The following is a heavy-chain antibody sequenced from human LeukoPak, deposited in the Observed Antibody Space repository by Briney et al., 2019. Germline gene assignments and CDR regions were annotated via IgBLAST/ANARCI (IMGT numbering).Heavy chain of an antibody. CDR2: IYPFDSDT. D-gene: IGHD6-13*01. V-gene: IGHV5-51*01. CDR3: ARRAGYSSSWVFDY. J-gene: IGHJ4*02. CDR1: GYIFTNYW. Sequence: GESLKISCQASGYIFTNYWIGWVRQMPGKGLEWMGVIYPFDSDTRYSPSFEGQVTISADKYITTAYLQWSGLKASDTAMYYCARRAGYSSSWVFDYWGQGTLVTVSS.